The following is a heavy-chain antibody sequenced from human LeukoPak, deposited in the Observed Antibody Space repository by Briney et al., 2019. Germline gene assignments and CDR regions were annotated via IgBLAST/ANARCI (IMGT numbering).Heavy chain of an antibody. CDR1: GGTFSSYA. CDR3: ASSPMYSSSWSEYFDY. J-gene: IGHJ4*02. Sequence: SVKVSCKASGGTFSSYAISWVRQAPGQGLEWMGGIIPIFGTANYAQKFQGRVTITADESTSTAYMELSSLRSEDTAVYYCASSPMYSSSWSEYFDYWGQGTLVTVSS. V-gene: IGHV1-69*01. D-gene: IGHD6-13*01. CDR2: IIPIFGTA.